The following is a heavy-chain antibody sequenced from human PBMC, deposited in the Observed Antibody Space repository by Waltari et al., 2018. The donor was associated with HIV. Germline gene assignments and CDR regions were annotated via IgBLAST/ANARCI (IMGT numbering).Heavy chain of an antibody. V-gene: IGHV3-15*01. CDR2: IKSHSDGGTS. CDR3: TTDVYDGSGGNAFDV. CDR1: GFAFTHAW. D-gene: IGHD5-12*01. Sequence: EVQLVESGGGLVKPGGSLRLSCAGSGFAFTHAWLTWVRQAPGKGLEWIGRIKSHSDGGTSDYAAPLKGRFSISRDDSQRTLFLQISSLMTEDTGVYYCTTDVYDGSGGNAFDVWGQGTMVTVSS. J-gene: IGHJ3*01.